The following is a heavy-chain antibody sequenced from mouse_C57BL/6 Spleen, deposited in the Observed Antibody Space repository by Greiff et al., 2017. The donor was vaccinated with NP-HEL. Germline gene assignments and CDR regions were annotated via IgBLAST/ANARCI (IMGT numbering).Heavy chain of an antibody. V-gene: IGHV7-3*01. CDR3: ARYGIYDGYLYAMDY. CDR1: GFTFTDYY. CDR2: IRNKANGYTT. J-gene: IGHJ4*01. Sequence: EVKLMESGGGLVQPGGSLSLSCAASGFTFTDYYMSWVRQPPGKALEWLGFIRNKANGYTTEYSASVKGRFTISRDNSQSILYLQMNALRAEDSATYYCARYGIYDGYLYAMDYWGQGTSVTVSS. D-gene: IGHD2-3*01.